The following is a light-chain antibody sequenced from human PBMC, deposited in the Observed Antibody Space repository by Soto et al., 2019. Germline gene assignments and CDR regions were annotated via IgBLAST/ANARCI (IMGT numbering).Light chain of an antibody. CDR2: LGS. Sequence: LMVTQSPRSLSVTPGEPASMSCRASQIHHSNGISYLHWYLQKPGQSPQLLIYLGSTRASGVSDRFSGSGSGTEYTLKISRVEAEDVGVYYCMQALQKPSIFGQGTRLEIK. V-gene: IGKV2-28*01. CDR3: MQALQKPSI. J-gene: IGKJ5*01. CDR1: QIHHSNGISY.